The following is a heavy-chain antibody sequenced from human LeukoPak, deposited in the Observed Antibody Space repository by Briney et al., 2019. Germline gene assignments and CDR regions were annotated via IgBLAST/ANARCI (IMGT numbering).Heavy chain of an antibody. D-gene: IGHD6-19*01. Sequence: GGSLRLSCAASGFTFSSHWMKWVRRAPGKGPEWVATIKYDGSEKYYVDSVKGLFTISGDNAKNSLYLQTDSLRVEDTAVYYCVRGSSGWKGGDYWGQGTLVTVSS. CDR2: IKYDGSEK. CDR3: VRGSSGWKGGDY. V-gene: IGHV3-7*01. J-gene: IGHJ4*02. CDR1: GFTFSSHW.